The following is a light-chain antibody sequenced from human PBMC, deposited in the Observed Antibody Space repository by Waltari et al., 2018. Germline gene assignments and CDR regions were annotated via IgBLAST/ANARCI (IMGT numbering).Light chain of an antibody. Sequence: QSALTQPPSASGSPGQSVTISCTGTSSDVGGYNYVSWYQQHPGKAPKLMIYEVTKRPSGVPDRFSGSKSGNTASLTVSGLQAEDEADYYCFSYGGSNNRWLFDGGTKLTVL. CDR2: EVT. V-gene: IGLV2-8*01. CDR1: SSDVGGYNY. CDR3: FSYGGSNNRWL. J-gene: IGLJ3*02.